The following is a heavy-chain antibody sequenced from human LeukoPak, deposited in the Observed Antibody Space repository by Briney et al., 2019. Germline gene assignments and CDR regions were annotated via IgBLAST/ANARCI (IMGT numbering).Heavy chain of an antibody. CDR3: ADSGYDPDRWFDP. CDR2: INPNSGGT. V-gene: IGHV1-2*02. CDR1: GYTFTGYY. Sequence: ASVKVSCKASGYTFTGYYMHWVRQAPGQGLEWMGWINPNSGGTNYAQKFQGRVTMTRDTSISTAYMGLSRLRSDDTAVYHCADSGYDPDRWFDPSGQGTLVTVSS. D-gene: IGHD5-12*01. J-gene: IGHJ5*02.